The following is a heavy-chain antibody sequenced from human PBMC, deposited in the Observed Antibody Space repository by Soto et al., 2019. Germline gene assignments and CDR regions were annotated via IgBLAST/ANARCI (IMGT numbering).Heavy chain of an antibody. Sequence: SETLSLTCAVSGGSISSGGYSWSWIRQPPGKGLEWIGYIYHSGSTYYNPSLKSRVTISVDRSKNQFSLKLSSVTAADTAVYYCARVLCSSTSCYLAGGGYFDYWGQGTLVTVSS. CDR1: GGSISSGGYS. V-gene: IGHV4-30-2*01. CDR2: IYHSGST. CDR3: ARVLCSSTSCYLAGGGYFDY. D-gene: IGHD2-2*01. J-gene: IGHJ4*02.